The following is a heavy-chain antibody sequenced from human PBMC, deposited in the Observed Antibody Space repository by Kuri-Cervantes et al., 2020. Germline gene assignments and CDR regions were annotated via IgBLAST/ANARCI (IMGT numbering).Heavy chain of an antibody. J-gene: IGHJ6*03. CDR2: INPSGGST. Sequence: ASVKVSCKASGYTFTSYYMHWVRQAPGQGLEWMGIINPSGGSTSYAQKFQGRATTTRDTSTSTAYMELSSLRSEDTAVYYCATALRGYCSGGSCYTLGVYYMDVWGKGTTVTVSS. V-gene: IGHV1-46*01. CDR3: ATALRGYCSGGSCYTLGVYYMDV. CDR1: GYTFTSYY. D-gene: IGHD2-15*01.